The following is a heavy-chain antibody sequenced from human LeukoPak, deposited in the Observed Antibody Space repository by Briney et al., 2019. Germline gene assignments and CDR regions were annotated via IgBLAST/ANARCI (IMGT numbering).Heavy chain of an antibody. D-gene: IGHD4-11*01. Sequence: SETLSLTCAVSGGSISSGGYSWSWIRQPPGKGLEWIGYIYYSGSTYYNPSLKSRVTISVDTSKNQFSLKLSSVTAADTAVYYRARGTVTVTARVVAFDIWGQGTMVTVSS. CDR1: GGSISSGGYS. V-gene: IGHV4-30-4*07. CDR2: IYYSGST. J-gene: IGHJ3*02. CDR3: ARGTVTVTARVVAFDI.